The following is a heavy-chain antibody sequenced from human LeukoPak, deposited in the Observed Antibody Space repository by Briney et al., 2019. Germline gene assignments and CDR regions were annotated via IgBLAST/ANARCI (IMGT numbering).Heavy chain of an antibody. CDR2: LYTNGYT. Sequence: SETLSLTCTVSSGSISGFYWSWLRQSAGKGLEWIGRLYTNGYTNYNPSLESRVTMSVDTSKNQFSLKLRSVTAADTAVYYCARDNRILWFGENHHYGMDVWGQGTTVTVSS. V-gene: IGHV4-4*07. CDR3: ARDNRILWFGENHHYGMDV. J-gene: IGHJ6*02. CDR1: SGSISGFY. D-gene: IGHD3-10*01.